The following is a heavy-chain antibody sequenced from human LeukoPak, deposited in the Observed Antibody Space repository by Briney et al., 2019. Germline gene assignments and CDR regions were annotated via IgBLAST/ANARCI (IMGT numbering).Heavy chain of an antibody. J-gene: IGHJ4*02. V-gene: IGHV3-30-3*01. CDR3: ARAPRNDY. D-gene: IGHD6-6*01. Sequence: GGSLRLPCAASGFAFSSYAMHWVRQAPGKGLEWVAVISYDGSNKYYADSVKGRFTISRDNSKNTLYLQMNSLRAEDTAVYYCARAPRNDYWGQGTLVTVSS. CDR1: GFAFSSYA. CDR2: ISYDGSNK.